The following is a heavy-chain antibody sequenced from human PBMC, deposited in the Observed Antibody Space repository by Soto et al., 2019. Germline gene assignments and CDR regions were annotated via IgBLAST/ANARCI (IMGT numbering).Heavy chain of an antibody. CDR1: GFTFSSYG. V-gene: IGHV3-33*01. J-gene: IGHJ6*02. CDR2: IWYDGSNK. Sequence: QVQLVESGGGVVQPGRSLRLSCAASGFTFSSYGMHWVRQAPGKGLEWVAVIWYDGSNKYYADSVKGRFTISRDNSKNTLYLQMNSLRAEDTAVYYCARDKDWGREVLWFGELAGYYGMDVWGQGTTVTVSS. CDR3: ARDKDWGREVLWFGELAGYYGMDV. D-gene: IGHD3-10*01.